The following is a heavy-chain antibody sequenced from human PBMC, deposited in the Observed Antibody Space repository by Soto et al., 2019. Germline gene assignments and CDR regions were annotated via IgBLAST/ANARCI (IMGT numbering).Heavy chain of an antibody. Sequence: EVQLVESGGGLVQPGGSLRLSCAASGFTFSSYSMNWVRQAPGKGLEWVSYISSSSSTIYYADSVKGRFTISRDNAKKSRYLEIDSLRSKDTAVYYRARDLNYGRFGYWGQRTLVTVSS. CDR2: ISSSSSTI. CDR3: ARDLNYGRFGY. V-gene: IGHV3-48*01. D-gene: IGHD3-3*01. J-gene: IGHJ4*02. CDR1: GFTFSSYS.